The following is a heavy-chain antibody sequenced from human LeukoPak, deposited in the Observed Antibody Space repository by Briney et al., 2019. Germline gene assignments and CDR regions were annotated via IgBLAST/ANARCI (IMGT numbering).Heavy chain of an antibody. D-gene: IGHD3-16*02. Sequence: GGSLRLSCAASGFTFSSYKMNWVRQAPGKGLEWVSYISSSGSTIYYADSVKGRFTISRDNAKNSLYLQMNSLRAEDTAVYYRAKVYYDYVWGSYRYFDYWGQGTLVTVSS. J-gene: IGHJ4*02. CDR3: AKVYYDYVWGSYRYFDY. CDR1: GFTFSSYK. V-gene: IGHV3-48*03. CDR2: ISSSGSTI.